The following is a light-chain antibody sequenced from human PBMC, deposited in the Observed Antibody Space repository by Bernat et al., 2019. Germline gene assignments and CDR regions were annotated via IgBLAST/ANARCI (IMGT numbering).Light chain of an antibody. CDR2: EVS. CDR1: SSDVGGYNR. V-gene: IGLV2-18*02. CDR3: SSYTSSSTWV. Sequence: QSALTQPPSVSGSPGQSVTISCAGTSSDVGGYNRVSWYQQPPGTAPKLMIYEVSNRPSGVPDRFSGSKSGNTASLTISGLQAEDEVDYYCSSYTSSSTWVFGGGTKLTVL. J-gene: IGLJ3*02.